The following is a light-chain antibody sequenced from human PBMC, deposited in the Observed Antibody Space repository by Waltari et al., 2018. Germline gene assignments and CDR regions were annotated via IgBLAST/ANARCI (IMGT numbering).Light chain of an antibody. Sequence: EIVLTQSPGTLSLSPGERATLSCRASESVSSNYLAWYQHKPGQAPRLLFYAASSRATGIPDRFSGSGSRTDFTLSISRLDPEDSAVYSCQQYGSLPVTFGPGTKVDIK. V-gene: IGKV3-20*01. J-gene: IGKJ3*01. CDR1: ESVSSNY. CDR2: AAS. CDR3: QQYGSLPVT.